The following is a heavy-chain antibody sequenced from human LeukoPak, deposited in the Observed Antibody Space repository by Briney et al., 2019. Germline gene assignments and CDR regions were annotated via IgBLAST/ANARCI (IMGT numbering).Heavy chain of an antibody. J-gene: IGHJ4*02. CDR1: RGSISASIRSYL. CDR2: ISSSGST. Sequence: PSETLSLTCTVSRGSISASIRSYLWRWLRQPPGKGLEWIGYISSSGSTNDNPSLRSRVTISVDTSKNQFFLNLSSVSAADTAVYYCARVPLGYSGAYYFDYWGPGTLVTVSP. D-gene: IGHD5-12*01. V-gene: IGHV4-4*09. CDR3: ARVPLGYSGAYYFDY.